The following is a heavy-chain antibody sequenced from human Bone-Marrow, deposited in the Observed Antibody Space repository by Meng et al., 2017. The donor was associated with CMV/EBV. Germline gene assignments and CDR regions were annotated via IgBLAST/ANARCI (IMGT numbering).Heavy chain of an antibody. V-gene: IGHV1-69*05. CDR1: GGTFSRYA. J-gene: IGHJ3*02. CDR2: IIPIFGTA. Sequence: SVKVSCKASGGTFSRYAIRWVRQAPGQGLEWMGGIIPIFGTANYAQKFQGRVTITTDESTSTAYMERSSLRSEDTAVYYCARDSRRVRRLEYDAFDIWGQGTMVTVSS. D-gene: IGHD3-10*01. CDR3: ARDSRRVRRLEYDAFDI.